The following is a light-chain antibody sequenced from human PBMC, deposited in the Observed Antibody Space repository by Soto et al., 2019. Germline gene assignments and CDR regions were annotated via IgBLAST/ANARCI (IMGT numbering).Light chain of an antibody. V-gene: IGKV1D-13*01. Sequence: IQLTQSPSSLSASAGDRVTITCRASQGISSALAGYQKKPGKAPKLLIFKASSLQSGVPSRFSGSGSDKDFTLTISGLQPEDVATYYCQQFNDYPPAFGQWTRLEMK. CDR3: QQFNDYPPA. J-gene: IGKJ5*01. CDR1: QGISSA. CDR2: KAS.